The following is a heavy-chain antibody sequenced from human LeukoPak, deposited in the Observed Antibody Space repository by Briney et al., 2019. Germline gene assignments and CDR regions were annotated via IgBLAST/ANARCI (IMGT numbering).Heavy chain of an antibody. J-gene: IGHJ4*02. V-gene: IGHV1-2*02. Sequence: ASVKVSCKASGYTFTGYYMHWVRQAPGQGLEWMGWINPNSGGTNYAQKFQGRVTMTRDTSISTAYMELSRLRSDDTAVYYCAREEKRITMVWGGDHWGQGTLVTVSS. CDR1: GYTFTGYY. D-gene: IGHD3-10*01. CDR2: INPNSGGT. CDR3: AREEKRITMVWGGDH.